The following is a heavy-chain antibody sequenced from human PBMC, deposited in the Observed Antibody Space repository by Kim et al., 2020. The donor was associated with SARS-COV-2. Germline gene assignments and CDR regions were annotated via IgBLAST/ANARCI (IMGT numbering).Heavy chain of an antibody. D-gene: IGHD2-21*01. J-gene: IGHJ4*01. CDR1: GFTFTNYA. CDR2: INFKGDTT. Sequence: GGSLRLSCETSGFTFTNYALTWLRQAPGKGLEWVSSINFKGDTTFYADSVKGRFTISRDTSKNTLFLQLNSLRAEDTAIYYCAKAMTPLIPEMIFDYWG. CDR3: AKAMTPLIPEMIFDY. V-gene: IGHV3-23*01.